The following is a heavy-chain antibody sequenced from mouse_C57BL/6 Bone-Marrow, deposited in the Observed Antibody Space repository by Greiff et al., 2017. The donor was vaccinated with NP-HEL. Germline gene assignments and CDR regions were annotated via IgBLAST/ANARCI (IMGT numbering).Heavy chain of an antibody. CDR3: AREPATAGAMDY. D-gene: IGHD1-2*01. Sequence: VTLKVCGPGILQSSQTLSLTCSFSGFSLSTSGMGVSWIRQPSGKGLEWLAHIYWADDKRYNPSLKSRLTSSKETSRNQVFLKITSVDTADTATYFCAREPATAGAMDYWGQGTSVTVSS. CDR1: GFSLSTSGMG. J-gene: IGHJ4*01. V-gene: IGHV8-12*01. CDR2: IYWADDK.